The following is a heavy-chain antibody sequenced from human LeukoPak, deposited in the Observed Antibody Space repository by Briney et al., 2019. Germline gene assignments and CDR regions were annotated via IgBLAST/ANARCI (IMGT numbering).Heavy chain of an antibody. CDR2: INPTGGNT. CDR1: GYTFTSYY. Sequence: VSVTVSCKASGYTFTSYYMHWVRQAPGQGLEWMGMINPTGGNTSYAQKFQGRVTMTRDTSTSTVYMELSSLRSEDTAVYYCTRSQDYGMDVWGQGTMVTVSS. V-gene: IGHV1-46*01. CDR3: TRSQDYGMDV. J-gene: IGHJ6*02.